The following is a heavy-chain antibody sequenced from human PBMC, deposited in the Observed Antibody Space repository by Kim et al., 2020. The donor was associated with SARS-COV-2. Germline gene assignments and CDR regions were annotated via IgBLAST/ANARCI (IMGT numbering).Heavy chain of an antibody. Sequence: ASVKVSCKASGYTFTSYYMHWVRQAPGQGLEWMGIINPSGGSTSYAQKFQGRVTMTRDTSTSTVYMELSSLRSEDTAVYYCARDRGASGGYSSFLFFDIWGQGTMVTVSS. V-gene: IGHV1-46*01. D-gene: IGHD3-22*01. J-gene: IGHJ3*02. CDR2: INPSGGST. CDR1: GYTFTSYY. CDR3: ARDRGASGGYSSFLFFDI.